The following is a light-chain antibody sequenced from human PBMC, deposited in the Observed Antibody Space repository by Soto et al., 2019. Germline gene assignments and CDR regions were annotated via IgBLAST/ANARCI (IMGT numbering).Light chain of an antibody. V-gene: IGLV2-11*01. CDR3: CSHAGSYTFRV. J-gene: IGLJ1*01. Sequence: QSALTQPRSVSGSPGQSVTISCTGTSSDVGGSDYVSWFQHYPGKGPKLLIYDVTRRPSGVPDRFSGSKSVNTASLTISGLQVEDEADYYCCSHAGSYTFRVFGTGTKLTVL. CDR2: DVT. CDR1: SSDVGGSDY.